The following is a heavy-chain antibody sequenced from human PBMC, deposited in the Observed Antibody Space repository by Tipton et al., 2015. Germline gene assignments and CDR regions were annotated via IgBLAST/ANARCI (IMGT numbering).Heavy chain of an antibody. CDR3: AREAVARYYYGMDV. D-gene: IGHD6-19*01. V-gene: IGHV4-59*01. J-gene: IGHJ6*02. CDR2: IYYTGST. Sequence: TLSLTCSVSGDSINRYYWSWIRQPPGKGLECIGYIYYTGSTHYNPSLKSRVTISIDRFKNQFSLKLSSVTAADTAVYYCAREAVARYYYGMDVWGQGTTVTVSS. CDR1: GDSINRYY.